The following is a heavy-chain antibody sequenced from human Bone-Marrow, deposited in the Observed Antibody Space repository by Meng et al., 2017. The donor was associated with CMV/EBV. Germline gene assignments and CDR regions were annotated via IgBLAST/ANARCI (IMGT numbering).Heavy chain of an antibody. CDR1: GYTFTGYY. Sequence: ASVKVSCKASGYTFTGYYMHWVRQAPGQGLEWMGWINPNSGGTNYAQKFQGRVTMTRDTSISTAYMELSRLRSEDTAVYYWARGEGCSGGSCYSGNDYFDYWGQGTLVTVSS. CDR2: INPNSGGT. V-gene: IGHV1-2*02. CDR3: ARGEGCSGGSCYSGNDYFDY. J-gene: IGHJ4*02. D-gene: IGHD2-15*01.